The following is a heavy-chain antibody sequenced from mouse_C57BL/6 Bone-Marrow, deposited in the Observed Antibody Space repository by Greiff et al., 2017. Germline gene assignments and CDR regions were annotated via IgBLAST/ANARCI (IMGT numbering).Heavy chain of an antibody. J-gene: IGHJ1*03. V-gene: IGHV1-69*01. Sequence: VQLQQPGAELVMPGASVKLSCKASGYTFTSYWMHWVKQRPGQGLEWIGEIDPSDSYTNYNQKFNGKSTLTVDKSSSTAYMQLSSLTSEDSAVYYCATLITTVVANWYFDVWGTGTTVTVSS. D-gene: IGHD1-1*01. CDR3: ATLITTVVANWYFDV. CDR2: IDPSDSYT. CDR1: GYTFTSYW.